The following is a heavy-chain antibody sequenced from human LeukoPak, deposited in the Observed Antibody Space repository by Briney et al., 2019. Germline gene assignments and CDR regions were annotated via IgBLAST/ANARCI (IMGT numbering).Heavy chain of an antibody. CDR1: GGSISSYY. CDR2: IYYSGST. Sequence: PSETLSLTCTVSGGSISSYYWSWIRQPPGKGLEWIGYIYYSGSTNYNPSLKSRVTMSVDTSKNQFSLKLSSVTAADTAVYYCAGGMDYDSSGYYSTWGQGTLVTVSS. D-gene: IGHD3-22*01. J-gene: IGHJ5*02. V-gene: IGHV4-59*12. CDR3: AGGMDYDSSGYYST.